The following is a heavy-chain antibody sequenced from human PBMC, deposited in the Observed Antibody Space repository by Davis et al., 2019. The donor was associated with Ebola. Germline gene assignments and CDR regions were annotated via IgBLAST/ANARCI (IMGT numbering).Heavy chain of an antibody. D-gene: IGHD1-26*01. V-gene: IGHV3-21*01. Sequence: GESLKISCAASGFTFSTYSMSWVRQAPGKGLEWVSSISSDSDYIYYADSAKGRLTISRDNAKNSLYLQMNSLRAEDTAVYYCARHDSGSYYRFDYWGQGTLVTVSS. CDR1: GFTFSTYS. CDR3: ARHDSGSYYRFDY. J-gene: IGHJ4*02. CDR2: ISSDSDYI.